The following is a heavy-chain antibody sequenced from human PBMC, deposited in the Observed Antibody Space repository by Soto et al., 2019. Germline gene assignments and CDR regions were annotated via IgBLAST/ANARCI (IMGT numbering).Heavy chain of an antibody. J-gene: IGHJ6*02. V-gene: IGHV1-46*01. D-gene: IGHD3-9*01. CDR3: ASLSAAYYDILTGYPYYYYGMDV. CDR1: GYTFTSYY. Sequence: ASVKVSCKAPGYTFTSYYIHWVRQAPGQGLEWMGIIHPSGDTTTYAQKFQGRITISVDTSKNQFSLKLSSVTAADTAVYYCASLSAAYYDILTGYPYYYYGMDVWGQGTTVTVSS. CDR2: IHPSGDTT.